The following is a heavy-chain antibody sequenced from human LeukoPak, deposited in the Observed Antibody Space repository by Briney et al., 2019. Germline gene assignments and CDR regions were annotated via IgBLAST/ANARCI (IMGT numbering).Heavy chain of an antibody. D-gene: IGHD2-2*01. V-gene: IGHV4-34*01. CDR1: GGSFSGYY. CDR3: ARALPVVPAANNWFDP. CDR2: INHSGNT. Sequence: PSETLSLTCAVYGGSFSGYYWSWIRQPPGKGLEWIGEINHSGNTNYNPSLKSRVTISVDTSKNQFSLKLSSVTAADTAVYYCARALPVVPAANNWFDPWGQGTLVTVSS. J-gene: IGHJ5*02.